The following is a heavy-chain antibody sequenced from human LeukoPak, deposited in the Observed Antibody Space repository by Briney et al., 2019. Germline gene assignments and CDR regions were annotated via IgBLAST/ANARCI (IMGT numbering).Heavy chain of an antibody. CDR2: IYTSGST. CDR1: GGSISSGSYY. J-gene: IGHJ6*02. CDR3: ARSIYIVVVPAAAYYYGMDV. Sequence: PSETLSLTCTVSGGSISSGSYYWSWIRQPAGKGLEWIGRIYTSGSTNYNPSLKSRVTISVDTSKNQFSLKLSSVTAADTAVYYCARSIYIVVVPAAAYYYGMDVWGHGTTVTVSS. D-gene: IGHD2-2*01. V-gene: IGHV4-61*02.